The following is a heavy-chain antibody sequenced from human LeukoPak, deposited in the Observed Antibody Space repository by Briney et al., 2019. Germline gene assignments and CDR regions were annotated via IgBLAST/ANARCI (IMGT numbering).Heavy chain of an antibody. Sequence: GGSLRLSCAASGFTFSSYGMHWVRQAPGKGLEWVAVIWYDGSNKYYADSVKGRFTISRDNSKNTLYLQMNSLRAEDTAVYYCARELRVAGRVGYYYGMDVWGQGTTVTVSS. D-gene: IGHD6-19*01. CDR3: ARELRVAGRVGYYYGMDV. V-gene: IGHV3-33*01. J-gene: IGHJ6*02. CDR2: IWYDGSNK. CDR1: GFTFSSYG.